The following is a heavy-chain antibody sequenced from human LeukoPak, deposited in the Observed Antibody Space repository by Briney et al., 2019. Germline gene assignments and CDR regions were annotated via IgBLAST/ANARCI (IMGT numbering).Heavy chain of an antibody. CDR2: ISWNSGSI. CDR1: GLTFDDYD. V-gene: IGHV3-9*01. Sequence: GRCLRLSCAASGLTFDDYDMHWVRQAPGRGLEWVSSISWNSGSIGYADSVKRRFTISRDNDKHSLYGQMHRLRAEHTALLYCSKDMGGKYGSGSYSAFDIWGQGTMVTVSS. CDR3: SKDMGGKYGSGSYSAFDI. D-gene: IGHD3-10*01. J-gene: IGHJ3*02.